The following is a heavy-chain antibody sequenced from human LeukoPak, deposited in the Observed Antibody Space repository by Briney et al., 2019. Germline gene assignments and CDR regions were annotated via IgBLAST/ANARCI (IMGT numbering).Heavy chain of an antibody. CDR3: ARADSSIAARLSRSSIFNYYYYMDV. J-gene: IGHJ6*03. CDR1: GFTFSSNW. V-gene: IGHV3-7*01. D-gene: IGHD6-6*01. CDR2: IKQDGSEK. Sequence: GGSLRLSCAASGFTFSSNWMTWVRQAPGKGLECVANIKQDGSEKYYVDSVKGRFTISRDNAKNSLYLQMNSLRAEDTAVYYCARADSSIAARLSRSSIFNYYYYMDVWGKGTTVTVSS.